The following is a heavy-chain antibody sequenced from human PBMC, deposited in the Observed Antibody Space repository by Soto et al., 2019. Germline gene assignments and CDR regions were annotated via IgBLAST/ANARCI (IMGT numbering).Heavy chain of an antibody. J-gene: IGHJ4*02. CDR3: ARVAYSSSWFFDY. D-gene: IGHD6-13*01. CDR2: IYYSGST. Sequence: PSETLSLTCTVSGGSISSYYWSWIRQPPGKGLEWIGYIYYSGSTNYNPSLKSRVTISVDTSKNQFSLKLSSVTAADTAVYYCARVAYSSSWFFDYWGQGTLVTVSS. CDR1: GGSISSYY. V-gene: IGHV4-59*01.